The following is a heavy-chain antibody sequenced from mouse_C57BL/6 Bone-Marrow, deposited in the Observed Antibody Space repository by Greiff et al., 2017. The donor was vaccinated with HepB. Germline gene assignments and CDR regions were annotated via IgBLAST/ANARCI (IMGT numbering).Heavy chain of an antibody. CDR1: GYTFTSYW. Sequence: VQLQQPGAELVKPGASVKLSCKASGYTFTSYWMHWVKQRPGQGLEWIGMIHPNSGSTNYNEKFKSKATLTVDKSSSTDYMQLSSLTSEDSAVYYCTRRGIYDYALYYWGQGTTLTVSS. D-gene: IGHD2-4*01. CDR3: TRRGIYDYALYY. CDR2: IHPNSGST. J-gene: IGHJ2*01. V-gene: IGHV1-64*01.